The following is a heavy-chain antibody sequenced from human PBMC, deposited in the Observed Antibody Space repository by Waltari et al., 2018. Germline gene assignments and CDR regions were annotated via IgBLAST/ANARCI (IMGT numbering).Heavy chain of an antibody. V-gene: IGHV4-34*01. J-gene: IGHJ5*02. Sequence: QVQLQQWGAGLLKPSETLSLTCAVYGGSFSGYYWSCIRQPPGKGLEWIGEINHSGSTNYNPSLKSRVTISVDTSKNQFSLKLSSVTAADTAVYYCARVGGSGNNWFDPWGQGTLVTVSS. CDR1: GGSFSGYY. D-gene: IGHD3-10*01. CDR3: ARVGGSGNNWFDP. CDR2: INHSGST.